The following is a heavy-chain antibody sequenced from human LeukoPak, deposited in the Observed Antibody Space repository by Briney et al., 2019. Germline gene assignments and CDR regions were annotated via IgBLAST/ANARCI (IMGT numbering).Heavy chain of an antibody. CDR3: AKAGWSAYYRGIDY. Sequence: GRSLRLSCAASGFTFSSYGMHWVRQAPGKGLEWVADIWYDGSNKYYADSVKGRFTISRDNSKNTLYLQMNSLRAEDTAEYYCAKAGWSAYYRGIDYWGQGTLVTVSS. J-gene: IGHJ4*02. D-gene: IGHD3-3*01. CDR2: IWYDGSNK. CDR1: GFTFSSYG. V-gene: IGHV3-33*06.